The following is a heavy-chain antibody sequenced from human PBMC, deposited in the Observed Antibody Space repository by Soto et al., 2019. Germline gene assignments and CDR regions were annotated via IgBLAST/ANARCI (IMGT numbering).Heavy chain of an antibody. CDR2: IDSGGGST. J-gene: IGHJ5*02. CDR3: TKEHSNYPDNWFDP. Sequence: GGSLRLSCAASGFSFSNYAMSWVRQAPGTGLEWVSAIDSGGGSTYYAASVKGRFSISRDNSMSTLYLQMNSLRAEDTAIYYCTKEHSNYPDNWFDPWGQGTLVTVSS. CDR1: GFSFSNYA. V-gene: IGHV3-23*01. D-gene: IGHD4-4*01.